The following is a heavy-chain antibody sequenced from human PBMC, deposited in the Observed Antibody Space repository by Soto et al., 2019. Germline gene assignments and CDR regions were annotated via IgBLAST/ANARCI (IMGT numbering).Heavy chain of an antibody. D-gene: IGHD2-15*01. J-gene: IGHJ3*02. V-gene: IGHV3-66*01. Sequence: PGGSLRLSCAASGVTVSSNYMSWVRQAPGKGLEWVSVIYSGGSTYYADSVKGRFTISRDNSKNTLYLQMNSLRAEDTAVYYCARTNRILDAFDIWGQGTMVTVSS. CDR1: GVTVSSNY. CDR2: IYSGGST. CDR3: ARTNRILDAFDI.